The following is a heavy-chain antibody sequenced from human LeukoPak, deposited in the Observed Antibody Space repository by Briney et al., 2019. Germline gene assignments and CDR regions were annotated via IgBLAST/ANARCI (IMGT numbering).Heavy chain of an antibody. CDR2: INLIGII. Sequence: SETLSLTCAVSGGSFSGYYWSWILQPPGEGLEWIGEINLIGIINYNPSLKSRVTISVDTSKNQFSLKLSSVTDADTAVYYCARGYCSGGSCYRPYYFDYWGQGTLVTVSS. CDR3: ARGYCSGGSCYRPYYFDY. CDR1: GGSFSGYY. J-gene: IGHJ4*02. D-gene: IGHD2-15*01. V-gene: IGHV4-34*01.